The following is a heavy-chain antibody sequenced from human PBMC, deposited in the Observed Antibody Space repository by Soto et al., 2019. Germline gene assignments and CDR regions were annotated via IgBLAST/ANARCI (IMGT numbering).Heavy chain of an antibody. D-gene: IGHD1-26*01. V-gene: IGHV4-61*01. CDR2: IYYSGST. Sequence: PSETLSLTCTVSGGSVSSGSYYWSWIRQPPGKGLEWIGYIYYSGSTNYNPSLKSRVTISVDTSKNQFSLKLSSVTAADTAVYYCAGREIQGPIDYWGQGTLVTVSS. CDR1: GGSVSSGSYY. CDR3: AGREIQGPIDY. J-gene: IGHJ4*02.